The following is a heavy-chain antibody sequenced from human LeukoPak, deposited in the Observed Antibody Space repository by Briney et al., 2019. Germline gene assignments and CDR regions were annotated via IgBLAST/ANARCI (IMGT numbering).Heavy chain of an antibody. CDR2: ISSSGDRTL. Sequence: GGSLRLSWAPSGLTFSSYEMIWVRQAPGQGLEWLAYISSSGDRTLYCSASMKGRFTVSRDNAKNSLYLQMNTLTIEDTAVYYCARESDGGGYRFDYWGQGSLVTVSS. V-gene: IGHV3-48*03. CDR3: ARESDGGGYRFDY. D-gene: IGHD3-22*01. J-gene: IGHJ4*02. CDR1: GLTFSSYE.